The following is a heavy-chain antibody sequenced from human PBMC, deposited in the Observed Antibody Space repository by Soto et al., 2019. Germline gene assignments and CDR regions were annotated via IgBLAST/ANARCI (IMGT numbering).Heavy chain of an antibody. J-gene: IGHJ4*02. V-gene: IGHV1-69*06. CDR2: IIPIFGTA. D-gene: IGHD6-6*01. CDR3: ARGASSSFRAFDY. Sequence: ASVKVSCKASGGTFSSYAISWVRQAPGQGLEWMGGIIPIFGTANYAQKFQGRVTITADKSTSTAYMELSSLRSEDTAVYYCARGASSSFRAFDYWGQGTLVTVSS. CDR1: GGTFSSYA.